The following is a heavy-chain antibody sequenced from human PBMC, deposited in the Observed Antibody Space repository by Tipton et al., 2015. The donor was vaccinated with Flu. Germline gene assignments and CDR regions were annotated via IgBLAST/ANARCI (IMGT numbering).Heavy chain of an antibody. J-gene: IGHJ5*02. CDR2: IYYSGRT. CDR1: GGSISGYY. D-gene: IGHD4-11*01. CDR3: ARRDYSNYVSDPKNWFDP. V-gene: IGHV4-59*08. Sequence: TLSLTCTVSGGSISGYYWSWIRQTPGKGLEYIGYIYYSGRTDHNPSLSSRVTISEDRSRNQFSLRLTSVTAADTAVYYCARRDYSNYVSDPKNWFDPWGQGTLVTVSS.